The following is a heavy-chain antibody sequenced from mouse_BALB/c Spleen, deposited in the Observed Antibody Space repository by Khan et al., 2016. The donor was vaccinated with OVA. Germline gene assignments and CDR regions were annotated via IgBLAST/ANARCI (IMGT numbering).Heavy chain of an antibody. D-gene: IGHD1-1*01. V-gene: IGHV1-18*01. CDR3: ARGNYDGSTAWFGY. CDR2: INPNNGYI. CDR1: GYTFTEYT. J-gene: IGHJ3*01. Sequence: VQLKQSGPELVKPGASVKISCKTSGYTFTEYTIHWVKQSHGKSLEWIGGINPNNGYITYHQKLRDKATLTVDKSSRTTYMDLRSLTSEDSAVFYCARGNYDGSTAWFGYWGQGTLVTVSA.